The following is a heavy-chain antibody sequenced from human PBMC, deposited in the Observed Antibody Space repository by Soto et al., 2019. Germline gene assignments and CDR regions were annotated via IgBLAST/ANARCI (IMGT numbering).Heavy chain of an antibody. CDR2: IYYSGST. CDR3: ARVDDVFGIDPNNNFDY. V-gene: IGHV4-31*03. J-gene: IGHJ4*02. D-gene: IGHD3-3*01. Sequence: PSETLSLTCTVSGGSISSGGYYWSWIRQHPGKGLEWIGYIYYSGSTYYNKSLKSRVTISVDTSKNQFSLKLSSVTAADTAVYYCARVDDVFGIDPNNNFDYWGQRTLVTVSS. CDR1: GGSISSGGYY.